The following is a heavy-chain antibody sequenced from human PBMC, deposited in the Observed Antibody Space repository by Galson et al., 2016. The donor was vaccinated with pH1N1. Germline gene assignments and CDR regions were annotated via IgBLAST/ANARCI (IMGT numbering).Heavy chain of an antibody. CDR2: ISPNSGDT. D-gene: IGHD2-15*01. CDR1: GYTFTGYY. Sequence: SVKVSCKASGYTFTGYYIHWVRQAPGQGLEWMGWISPNSGDTHYAQKFQGRVTMTGDTSINTAYMDLSSLRSGDTAVYYCARGLSPLLGDCSGRSCRPFDYWGQGTLVTVSS. V-gene: IGHV1-2*02. J-gene: IGHJ4*02. CDR3: ARGLSPLLGDCSGRSCRPFDY.